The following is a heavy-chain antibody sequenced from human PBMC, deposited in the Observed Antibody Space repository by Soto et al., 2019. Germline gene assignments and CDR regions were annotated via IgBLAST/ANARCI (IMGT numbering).Heavy chain of an antibody. CDR1: GFSFSDYW. Sequence: EVQLVESGGGLVQPGGSLRLSCAASGFSFSDYWMHWVRQAPGKGLVWVSCIDTDGSTTTYADSVKGRFTISRDNVKNTLYWQMDSLRAEDTALYYCSRGGGFSGNYLGGQGTLVTGSS. V-gene: IGHV3-74*01. J-gene: IGHJ4*02. CDR3: SRGGGFSGNYL. CDR2: IDTDGSTT. D-gene: IGHD1-26*01.